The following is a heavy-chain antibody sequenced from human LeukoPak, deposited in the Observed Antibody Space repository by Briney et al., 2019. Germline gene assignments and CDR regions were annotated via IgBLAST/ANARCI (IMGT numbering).Heavy chain of an antibody. CDR3: TRDRSALDT. CDR2: ISNIGST. J-gene: IGHJ3*01. Sequence: SETLSLTCTVSGASISSYFWTWIRQSPGKGLEWIGYISNIGSTNYNPSLKSRVTISGDTSKNQFSLKLNSVTAADTAVYYCTRDRSALDTWGRGTMVTVSS. CDR1: GASISSYF. D-gene: IGHD5-18*01. V-gene: IGHV4-59*01.